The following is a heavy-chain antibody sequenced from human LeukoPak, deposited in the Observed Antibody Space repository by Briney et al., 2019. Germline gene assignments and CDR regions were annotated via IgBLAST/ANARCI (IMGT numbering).Heavy chain of an antibody. J-gene: IGHJ4*02. CDR3: ARGGASSGWPYYFDY. Sequence: SETLSLTCAVYGGSFSGYYWSWIRQPPGKGLGWIGEINHRGSTNYNPSLKSRVTISVDTSKNQFSLKLSSVTAADTAVYYCARGGASSGWPYYFDYWGQGTLVTVSS. D-gene: IGHD6-19*01. CDR1: GGSFSGYY. CDR2: INHRGST. V-gene: IGHV4-34*01.